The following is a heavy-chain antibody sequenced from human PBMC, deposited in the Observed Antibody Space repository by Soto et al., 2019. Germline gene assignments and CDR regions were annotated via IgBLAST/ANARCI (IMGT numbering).Heavy chain of an antibody. V-gene: IGHV3-48*02. CDR3: ARGAHADYHEPIRAPPPEAPDY. J-gene: IGHJ4*02. D-gene: IGHD4-17*01. CDR1: GFTFSSYS. Sequence: GGSLRLSCAASGFTFSSYSMNWVRQAPGKGLEWVSYISSSSSTIYYADSVKGRFTISRDNAKNSLYLQMNSLRDEDTAVYYCARGAHADYHEPIRAPPPEAPDYWGQGTLVTVSS. CDR2: ISSSSSTI.